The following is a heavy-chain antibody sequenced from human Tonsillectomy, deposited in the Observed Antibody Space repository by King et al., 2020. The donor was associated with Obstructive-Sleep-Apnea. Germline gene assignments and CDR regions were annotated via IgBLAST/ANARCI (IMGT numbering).Heavy chain of an antibody. CDR1: GFSFTTYW. Sequence: VQLVESGAEVKKPGESLRISCKASGFSFTTYWITWVRQMPGKGLEWMGRIDPYDSSVDYSPSFQGRVTISADRSITTAYLHWSSLTASDTAMYYCAGGKERGGRREDYWGQGTLVTVSS. CDR2: IDPYDSSV. D-gene: IGHD1-26*01. CDR3: AGGKERGGRREDY. J-gene: IGHJ4*02. V-gene: IGHV5-10-1*01.